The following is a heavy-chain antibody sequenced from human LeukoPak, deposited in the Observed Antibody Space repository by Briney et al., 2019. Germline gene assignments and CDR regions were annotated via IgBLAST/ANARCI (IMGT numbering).Heavy chain of an antibody. CDR2: IWNGGTIK. CDR1: GFAFSTYG. CDR3: ARDLDQLYFDY. D-gene: IGHD1-1*01. V-gene: IGHV3-33*02. Sequence: GGSLRLSCAASGFAFSTYGMHWVRQAPGGGLEWVAVIWNGGTIKFYADSAKGRFTISRDDSKDTLFLQMDSLTVEDTAIYYCARDLDQLYFDYWGQGALVTVSS. J-gene: IGHJ4*02.